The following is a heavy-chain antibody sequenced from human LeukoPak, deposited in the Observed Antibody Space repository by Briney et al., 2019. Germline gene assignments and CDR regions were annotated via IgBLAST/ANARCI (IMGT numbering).Heavy chain of an antibody. Sequence: GGSLRLSCAASGFTFSSYEMNWVRQAPGKGLEWVSYISSSGSTIYYADSVKGRFTISRDNAKNSLYLQMNSLRAEDTAVYYCAREVVRGEYDYWGQGTLVTVSS. CDR1: GFTFSSYE. J-gene: IGHJ4*02. V-gene: IGHV3-48*03. CDR2: ISSSGSTI. CDR3: AREVVRGEYDY. D-gene: IGHD3-10*01.